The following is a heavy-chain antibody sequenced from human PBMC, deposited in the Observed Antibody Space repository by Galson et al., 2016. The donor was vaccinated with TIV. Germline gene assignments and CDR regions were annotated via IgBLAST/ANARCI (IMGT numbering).Heavy chain of an antibody. D-gene: IGHD2-8*01. Sequence: LSLTCSVSGVSISSSSYYWGWLRQPPGKGLEWIGTIYYSGTTYYNPSLKSRVAISVDTSQNQFSLNLSSVTAADTAVYYLARLGQWRMGDFYYWGQGTLVTVSS. CDR1: GVSISSSSYY. J-gene: IGHJ4*02. CDR3: ARLGQWRMGDFYY. CDR2: IYYSGTT. V-gene: IGHV4-39*01.